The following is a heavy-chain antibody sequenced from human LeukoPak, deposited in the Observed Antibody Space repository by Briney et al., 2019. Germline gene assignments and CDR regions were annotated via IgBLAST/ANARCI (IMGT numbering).Heavy chain of an antibody. D-gene: IGHD3-10*01. J-gene: IGHJ6*03. CDR3: ARDSYYYGSGMDV. Sequence: GGSLRLSCAASGFTFSSYAMHWVRQAPGKGLEWVAVISYDGSNKYYADSVKGRFTISRDNAKNSLYLQMNSLRAEDTAVYYCARDSYYYGSGMDVWGKGTTVTVSS. V-gene: IGHV3-30-3*01. CDR2: ISYDGSNK. CDR1: GFTFSSYA.